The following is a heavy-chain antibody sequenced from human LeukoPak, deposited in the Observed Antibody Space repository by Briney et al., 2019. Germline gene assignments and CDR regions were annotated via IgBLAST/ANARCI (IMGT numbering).Heavy chain of an antibody. CDR2: INHSGST. CDR1: GGSFSGYY. V-gene: IGHV4-34*01. J-gene: IGHJ5*02. Sequence: SETLSLTCAVYGGSFSGYYWSWIRQPPGKGLEWIGEINHSGSTNYNPSLKSRVTISVDTSKNQFSLKLSSVTAADTAVYYCTRDTGTTGEVKFDPWGQGTLVTVSS. CDR3: TRDTGTTGEVKFDP. D-gene: IGHD4-17*01.